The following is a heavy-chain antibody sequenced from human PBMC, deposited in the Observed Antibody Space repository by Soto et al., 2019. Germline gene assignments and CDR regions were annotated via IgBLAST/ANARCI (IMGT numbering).Heavy chain of an antibody. V-gene: IGHV3-33*01. J-gene: IGHJ4*02. CDR3: AREFAEWTFDY. Sequence: QVQLVESGGGVVQPGRSLRLSCAASGFTFASYGMHWVRQAPGKGLEWVATIWFDGDNKKFAESVKGRFTISRDNPKNTLYLQMNSLRVDDTAVYFCAREFAEWTFDYWGLGTLVSVSS. D-gene: IGHD2-21*01. CDR1: GFTFASYG. CDR2: IWFDGDNK.